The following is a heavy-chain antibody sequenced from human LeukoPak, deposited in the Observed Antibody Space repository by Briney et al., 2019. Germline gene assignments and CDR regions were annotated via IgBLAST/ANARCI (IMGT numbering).Heavy chain of an antibody. J-gene: IGHJ4*02. CDR1: GFTFSSYW. D-gene: IGHD1-7*01. CDR3: AREGISGTTDY. CDR2: INFDGSST. Sequence: SGGSLRLSCAASGFTFSSYWMHWVRQAPGKGLVWVSRINFDGSSTTYADSVKGRFTISRDNAKNALYLQLNSLRAEDTALYYCAREGISGTTDYWGQGTLVTVSS. V-gene: IGHV3-74*01.